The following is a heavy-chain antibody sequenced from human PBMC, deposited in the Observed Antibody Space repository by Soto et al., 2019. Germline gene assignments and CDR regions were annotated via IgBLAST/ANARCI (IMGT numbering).Heavy chain of an antibody. V-gene: IGHV3-30-3*01. J-gene: IGHJ4*02. Sequence: QVRLVESGGGVVQPGRSLRLSCAASGFTLSAYAVHWVRQAPGKGLETVALISHDGNTQNYAGSVNGRFSISRDNLKNTVFLQMSSLRADDTAVYYCLRGHLYDFWTASYFDVCCPVTLVTVSS. CDR3: LRGHLYDFWTASYFDV. D-gene: IGHD3-3*01. CDR2: ISHDGNTQ. CDR1: GFTLSAYA.